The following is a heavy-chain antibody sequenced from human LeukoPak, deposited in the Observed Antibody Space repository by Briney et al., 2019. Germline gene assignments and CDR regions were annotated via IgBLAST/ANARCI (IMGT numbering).Heavy chain of an antibody. J-gene: IGHJ4*02. Sequence: ASVKVSCKASGGTFSSYAISWVRQAPGQGLEWMGGIIPIFGTANYAQKFQGRVTITADESTSTAYMELSSLRSEDTAVYYCAHLPAHYYGSGYWGQGTLVTVSS. CDR3: AHLPAHYYGSGY. CDR2: IIPIFGTA. D-gene: IGHD3-10*01. CDR1: GGTFSSYA. V-gene: IGHV1-69*13.